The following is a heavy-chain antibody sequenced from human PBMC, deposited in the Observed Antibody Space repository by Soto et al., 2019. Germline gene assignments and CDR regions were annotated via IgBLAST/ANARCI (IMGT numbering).Heavy chain of an antibody. J-gene: IGHJ4*02. D-gene: IGHD6-19*01. V-gene: IGHV4-30-2*01. CDR2: IYHSGST. CDR3: ARVAVAGTRVDY. Sequence: VAGGYISSGGFYWSWIHQHPGKGLEWIGEIYHSGSTNYNPSLKSRVTISVDKSKNQFSLKLSSVTAADTAVYYCARVAVAGTRVDYWGQGTLVTVSS. CDR1: GGYISSGGFY.